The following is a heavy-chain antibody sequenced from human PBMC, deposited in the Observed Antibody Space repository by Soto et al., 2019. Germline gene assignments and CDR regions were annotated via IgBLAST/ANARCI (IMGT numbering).Heavy chain of an antibody. CDR1: GGSISSYY. CDR3: ARAYDSSGYYPFDI. CDR2: IYYSGST. Sequence: QVQLQESGPGLVKPSETLSLTCTVSGGSISSYYWSWIRQPPGKGLEWIGYIYYSGSTNYNPSLKSRVTISVDTSKNQFSLKLSSVTAADTAVYYCARAYDSSGYYPFDIWGQGTMVTVSS. J-gene: IGHJ3*02. D-gene: IGHD3-22*01. V-gene: IGHV4-59*01.